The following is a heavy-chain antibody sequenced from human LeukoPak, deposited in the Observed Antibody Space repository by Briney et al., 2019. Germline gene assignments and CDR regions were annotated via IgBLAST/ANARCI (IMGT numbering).Heavy chain of an antibody. CDR2: INPGGDNT. J-gene: IGHJ3*02. Sequence: ASVKVSCKASGFTFTNYYIHWVRQAPGQGLEWMGLINPGGDNTNYAQNFQGRVTMTRDTSASTVYMELSSLRSEDTAIYYCARIRDGYNDAYDIWGQGTVVTVPS. CDR1: GFTFTNYY. V-gene: IGHV1-46*01. D-gene: IGHD5-24*01. CDR3: ARIRDGYNDAYDI.